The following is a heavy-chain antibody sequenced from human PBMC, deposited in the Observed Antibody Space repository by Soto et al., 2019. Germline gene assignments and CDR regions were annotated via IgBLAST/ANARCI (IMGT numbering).Heavy chain of an antibody. CDR2: IHSSGSI. J-gene: IGHJ1*01. CDR3: ARDLDGLHDDTSGPFPRPG. D-gene: IGHD3-22*01. V-gene: IGHV4-30-4*01. Sequence: LSLTCTVSGGSISSDDYYWSWIRQAPGRGLEWIGYIHSSGSIYYNPSLKSRATMSIDTAGNQFSRKVSSVTVADTAVYYCARDLDGLHDDTSGPFPRPGWGQGTLVTVSS. CDR1: GGSISSDDYY.